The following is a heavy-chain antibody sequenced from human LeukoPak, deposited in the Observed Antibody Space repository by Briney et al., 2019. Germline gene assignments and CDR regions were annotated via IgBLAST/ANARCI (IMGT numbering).Heavy chain of an antibody. Sequence: GASVKVSCKASGYTFTSYSISWVRQAPGQGLEWMGWISTYNGNTNYAQKLQGRVTMTTDTSTSTAYMELWSLRPDDTAVYYCARDLLYCSGGSCPFDYWGQGTLVTVSS. CDR1: GYTFTSYS. V-gene: IGHV1-18*01. D-gene: IGHD2-15*01. CDR3: ARDLLYCSGGSCPFDY. CDR2: ISTYNGNT. J-gene: IGHJ4*02.